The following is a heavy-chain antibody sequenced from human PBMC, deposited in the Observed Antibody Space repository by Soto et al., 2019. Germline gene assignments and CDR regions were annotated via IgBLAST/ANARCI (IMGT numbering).Heavy chain of an antibody. CDR2: FIPMFNRP. CDR3: ARGQFHHVSNYYYALDV. V-gene: IGHV1-69*01. Sequence: QVQLVQSGAEVKKPGSSVKVSCKASGGTISSYAISWVRQAPGQGLEWMGGFIPMFNRPHSARKFQGRVTITADESTSTAYMDVSSLRSVDTAVYYCARGQFHHVSNYYYALDVWGQGTTVTVSS. CDR1: GGTISSYA. J-gene: IGHJ6*02.